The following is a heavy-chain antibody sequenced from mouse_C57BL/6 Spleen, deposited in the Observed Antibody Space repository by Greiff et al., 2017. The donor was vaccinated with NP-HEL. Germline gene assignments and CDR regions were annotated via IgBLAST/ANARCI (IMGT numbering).Heavy chain of an antibody. CDR2: IWRGGST. Sequence: QVQLQQSGPGLVQPSQSLSITCTVSGFSLTSYGVHWVRQSPGKGLEWLGVIWRGGSTDYNAAFMSRLSITKDNSKSQVFFKMNSLQADDTAIYYCAKNYGSSYDYAMDYWGQGTSVTVSS. J-gene: IGHJ4*01. CDR1: GFSLTSYG. V-gene: IGHV2-5*01. CDR3: AKNYGSSYDYAMDY. D-gene: IGHD1-1*01.